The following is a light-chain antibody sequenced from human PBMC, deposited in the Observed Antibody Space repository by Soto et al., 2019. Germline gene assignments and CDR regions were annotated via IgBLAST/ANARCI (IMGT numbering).Light chain of an antibody. CDR1: QSVSSSY. J-gene: IGKJ4*01. CDR2: GAS. CDR3: QQYGSPLT. Sequence: EMVLTQFPGTLSLSPGERATLFCRASQSVSSSYLAWYQQKPGQAPRLLIYGASSRATGIPDRFSGSGSGTDFTLTISRLEPEDFAVYYCQQYGSPLTFGGGTKVDI. V-gene: IGKV3-20*01.